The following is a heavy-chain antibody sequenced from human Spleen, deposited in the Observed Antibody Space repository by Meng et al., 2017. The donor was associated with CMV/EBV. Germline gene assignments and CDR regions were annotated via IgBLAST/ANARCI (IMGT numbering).Heavy chain of an antibody. D-gene: IGHD5-18*01. CDR3: GREGMVTAMPPDP. CDR2: VCYSGSS. Sequence: SAPLSLTCTVSGGSINRNIYCWGWIRQSPGKGLEWIVSVCYSGSSYHNPSLKRRVTMSVDRSNNQFSRKLSSVPAADTAVYYCGREGMVTAMPPDPWGQGTLVTVSS. J-gene: IGHJ5*02. V-gene: IGHV4-39*07. CDR1: GGSINRNIYC.